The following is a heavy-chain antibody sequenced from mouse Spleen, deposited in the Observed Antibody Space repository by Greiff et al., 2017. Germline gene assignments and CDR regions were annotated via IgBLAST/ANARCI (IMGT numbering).Heavy chain of an antibody. Sequence: VQLQQSGAELVKPGASVKISCKASGYTFTDYYINWVKQRPGQGLEWIGKIGPGSGSTYYNEKFKGKATLTADKSSSTAYMQLSSLTSEDSAVYFCAREGVYYDYDGPDYFDYWGQGTTLTVSS. CDR1: GYTFTDYY. V-gene: IGHV1-77*01. CDR3: AREGVYYDYDGPDYFDY. J-gene: IGHJ2*01. CDR2: IGPGSGST. D-gene: IGHD2-4*01.